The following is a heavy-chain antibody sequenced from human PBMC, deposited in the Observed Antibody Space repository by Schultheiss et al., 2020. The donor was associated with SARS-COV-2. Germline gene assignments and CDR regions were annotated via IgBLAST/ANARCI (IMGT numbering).Heavy chain of an antibody. J-gene: IGHJ6*03. CDR2: ISAYNGNT. D-gene: IGHD2-2*01. CDR1: GYTFTSYG. V-gene: IGHV1-18*01. Sequence: ASVKVSCKASGYTFTSYGISWVRQAPGQGLEWMGWISAYNGNTNYAQKLQGRVTMTTDTSTSTAYMELSRLRSDDTAVYYCARDGGYCSSTSCYHNYYYYMDVWGKGTTVTVSS. CDR3: ARDGGYCSSTSCYHNYYYYMDV.